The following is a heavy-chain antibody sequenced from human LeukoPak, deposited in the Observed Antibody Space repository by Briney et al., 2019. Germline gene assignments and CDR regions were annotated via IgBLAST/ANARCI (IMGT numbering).Heavy chain of an antibody. CDR2: IYYTGST. D-gene: IGHD3-22*01. V-gene: IGHV4-39*01. CDR3: ARGLFHSSGLPYAMDV. CDR1: GGSISSSGYY. Sequence: SETLSLTCTVSGGSISSSGYYWGWIRQPPGKGLEWIVSIYYTGSTYYNASLKSRVTISVYTSKNQFSLKLSSVTAADTAVYYCARGLFHSSGLPYAMDVWGQGTTVTVSS. J-gene: IGHJ6*02.